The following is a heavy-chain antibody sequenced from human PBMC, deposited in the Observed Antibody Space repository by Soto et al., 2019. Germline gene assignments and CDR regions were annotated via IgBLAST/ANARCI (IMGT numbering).Heavy chain of an antibody. V-gene: IGHV1-18*01. CDR2: ISAYSGNT. D-gene: IGHD6-19*01. CDR3: ARRKTRQWLPKPHASCVDP. J-gene: IGHJ5*02. Sequence: GASVKFSCKASGYTFTTDVISWVRQAPGQGLDCMGWISAYSGNTNYAQKLQGRVTMTTDTSTSTAYMELRSLRSDDTAVYYCARRKTRQWLPKPHASCVDPWGQGTLVTVSS. CDR1: GYTFTTDV.